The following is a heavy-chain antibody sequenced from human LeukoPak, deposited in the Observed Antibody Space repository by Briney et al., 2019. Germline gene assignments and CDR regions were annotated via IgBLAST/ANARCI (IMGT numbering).Heavy chain of an antibody. CDR3: AKDDTIGYCSGGSCIDAFDI. V-gene: IGHV3-23*01. Sequence: PGGSLRLPCAASGFTFSSYAMSWVRQAPGKGLEWVSAISGSGGSTYYADSVKCRFTISRDNSKNTLYLQMNSLRAEDTAVYYCAKDDTIGYCSGGSCIDAFDIWGQGTMVTVSS. J-gene: IGHJ3*02. D-gene: IGHD2-15*01. CDR1: GFTFSSYA. CDR2: ISGSGGST.